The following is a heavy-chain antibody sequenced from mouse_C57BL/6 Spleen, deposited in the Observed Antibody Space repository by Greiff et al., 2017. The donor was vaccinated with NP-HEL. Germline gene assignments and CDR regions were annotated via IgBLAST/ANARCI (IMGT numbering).Heavy chain of an antibody. D-gene: IGHD2-1*01. CDR2: IYPGNSDT. Sequence: EVQLQQSGTVLVRPGASVKMSCKTSGYTFTSYWMHWVKQRPGQGLEWIGAIYPGNSDTSYNQKFKGKAKLTAVTSASTAYMELSSLTNEDSAVYYCTRKEAHMVTFDYWGQGTTLTVSS. J-gene: IGHJ2*01. CDR3: TRKEAHMVTFDY. CDR1: GYTFTSYW. V-gene: IGHV1-5*01.